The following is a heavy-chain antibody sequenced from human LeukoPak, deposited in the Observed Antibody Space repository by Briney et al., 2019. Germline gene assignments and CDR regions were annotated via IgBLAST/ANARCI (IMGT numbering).Heavy chain of an antibody. Sequence: ASVKVSCKVSGYTLTELSMHWVRQAPGKGLEWMGGFDPEDGETIYAQKFQGRVTMTEDTPTDTAYMELSSLRSEDTAVYYCATGIVGATLVAFDIWGQGTMVTVSS. CDR1: GYTLTELS. V-gene: IGHV1-24*01. D-gene: IGHD1-26*01. CDR3: ATGIVGATLVAFDI. J-gene: IGHJ3*02. CDR2: FDPEDGET.